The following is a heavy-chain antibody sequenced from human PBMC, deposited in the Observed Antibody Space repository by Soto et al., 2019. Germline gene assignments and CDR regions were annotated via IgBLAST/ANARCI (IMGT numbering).Heavy chain of an antibody. V-gene: IGHV4-61*01. Sequence: PSETLSLTCTVSGGSVRDGSYYWAWLRQPPGKGLEWSGHIYHSGSTIYNPSHKSRVTISIDTSKSQFSLNLNSMTAADTAVYYCAGYNWNYYFDPWGQGTLVTVYS. CDR2: IYHSGST. CDR1: GGSVRDGSYY. D-gene: IGHD1-7*01. CDR3: AGYNWNYYFDP. J-gene: IGHJ5*02.